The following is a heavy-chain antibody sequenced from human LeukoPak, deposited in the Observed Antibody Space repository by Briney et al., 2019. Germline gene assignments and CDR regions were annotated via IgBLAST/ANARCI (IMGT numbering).Heavy chain of an antibody. CDR2: INPNSGGP. V-gene: IGHV1-2*01. Sequence: ASVKVSCKASGYTFTAYYLHWVRQAPGQGLAWMGRINPNSGGPNSVQKFQGRLTSTRDKSSSPANMELNGLRSGDTAIYYCARDLIPAAVSDSYGMDVWGLGTTVTVSS. CDR3: ARDLIPAAVSDSYGMDV. J-gene: IGHJ6*02. D-gene: IGHD2-2*01. CDR1: GYTFTAYY.